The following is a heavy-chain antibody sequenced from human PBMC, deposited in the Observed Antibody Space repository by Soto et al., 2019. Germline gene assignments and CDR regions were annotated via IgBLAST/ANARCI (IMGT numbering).Heavy chain of an antibody. CDR2: IYPGDSDT. J-gene: IGHJ3*01. Sequence: PGESLKISCKVSGYTFHTYWIGWVRQMPGKGLEWMGFIYPGDSDTTYSPSFQGQVTISVDKSISTAYLQWSSLKVSDTAIYYCAIQNWRVATINKDACDFWGQVTNVIVS. CDR1: GYTFHTYW. CDR3: AIQNWRVATINKDACDF. D-gene: IGHD3-3*01. V-gene: IGHV5-51*01.